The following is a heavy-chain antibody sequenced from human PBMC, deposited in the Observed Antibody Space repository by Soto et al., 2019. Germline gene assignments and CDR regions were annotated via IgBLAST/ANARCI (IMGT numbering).Heavy chain of an antibody. Sequence: SETLSLTCTVSGCSIRSGDYYWSWIRQPPGKGLEWIGYIYYSGSTYYNPSLKSRVTISVDTSKNQFSLKLSSVTAADTAVYYCARVGGFGATTIDYWGQGTLVTVSS. CDR3: ARVGGFGATTIDY. V-gene: IGHV4-30-4*01. CDR2: IYYSGST. CDR1: GCSIRSGDYY. J-gene: IGHJ4*02. D-gene: IGHD3-10*01.